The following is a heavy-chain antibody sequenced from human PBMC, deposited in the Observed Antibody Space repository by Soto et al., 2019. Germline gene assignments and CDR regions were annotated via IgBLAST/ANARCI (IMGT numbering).Heavy chain of an antibody. CDR3: AREDISRGAAIDS. CDR1: GDSISSSFS. Sequence: QVQLQESASGLVKPLETLSLTCIVSGDSISSSFSWHWVRRPPGDVLECLGYIYHIVRTLYNPSLGGRIIMSVDSSKNMFFMILRDLSAAVTAVYYGAREDISRGAAIDSWGRGNLVSFSS. D-gene: IGHD3-10*01. J-gene: IGHJ4*02. V-gene: IGHV4-30-2*01. CDR2: IYHIVRT.